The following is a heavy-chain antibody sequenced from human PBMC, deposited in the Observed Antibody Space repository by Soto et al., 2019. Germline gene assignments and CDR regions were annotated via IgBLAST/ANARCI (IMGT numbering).Heavy chain of an antibody. J-gene: IGHJ4*02. CDR1: GGTFSSYT. CDR3: ARDSVVCYGDPIWEGY. V-gene: IGHV1-69*08. Sequence: QVQLVQSGAEVKKPGSSVKVSCKASGGTFSSYTISWVRQAPGQGLEWMGRIIPILGIANYAQKFQGRVTITADKSTSTAYMELSSLRSEDTAVYYCARDSVVCYGDPIWEGYWGQGTLVTVSS. CDR2: IIPILGIA. D-gene: IGHD4-17*01.